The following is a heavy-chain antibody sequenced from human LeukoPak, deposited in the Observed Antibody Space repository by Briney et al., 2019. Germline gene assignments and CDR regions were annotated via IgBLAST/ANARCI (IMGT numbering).Heavy chain of an antibody. CDR1: GFTFSSYG. CDR2: ISFDGSNK. CDR3: ARDLSHAGPFDI. J-gene: IGHJ3*02. V-gene: IGHV3-30-3*01. D-gene: IGHD6-13*01. Sequence: GGSLRLSCAASGFTFSSYGMHWVRQAPGKGLEWVAVISFDGSNKYYADSVKGRFSISRDSSKNTLYLQMNSPRAEDTALYYCARDLSHAGPFDIWGQGTMVTVSS.